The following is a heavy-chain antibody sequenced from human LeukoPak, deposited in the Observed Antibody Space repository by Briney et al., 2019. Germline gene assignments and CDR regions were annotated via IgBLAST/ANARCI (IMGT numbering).Heavy chain of an antibody. D-gene: IGHD2-21*02. CDR1: GGTFSNYT. V-gene: IGHV1-69*06. Sequence: SVKVSCKTSGGTFSNYTISWVRQAPGQGLEWMGGIIPIFGTANYAQKFQGKVTITADKSTSTAYMELSSLRSEDTAVYYCARTYCGGDCYSSRGWFDTWGQGTLATVSS. CDR2: IIPIFGTA. J-gene: IGHJ5*02. CDR3: ARTYCGGDCYSSRGWFDT.